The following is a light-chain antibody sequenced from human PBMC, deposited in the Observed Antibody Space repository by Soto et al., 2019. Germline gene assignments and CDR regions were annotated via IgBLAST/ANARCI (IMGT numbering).Light chain of an antibody. Sequence: QSALTQPRSVSGSPGQSVTISCTGTSSDVGGYDYVSWYQQHPGKAPKLMVYDVSARPSGVPDRFSGSKSGNTASLTISGLQVEDEADYYCSSYAGSYTSVFGTGTQLTVL. J-gene: IGLJ1*01. CDR1: SSDVGGYDY. CDR3: SSYAGSYTSV. CDR2: DVS. V-gene: IGLV2-11*01.